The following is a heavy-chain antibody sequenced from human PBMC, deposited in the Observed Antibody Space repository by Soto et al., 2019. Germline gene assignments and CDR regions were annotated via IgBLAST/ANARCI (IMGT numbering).Heavy chain of an antibody. CDR2: IIPVFGTG. CDR1: GGTFSSYA. V-gene: IGHV1-69*06. CDR3: ARVGGTGGYTYGLDY. D-gene: IGHD5-18*01. Sequence: GPPVKVSCKASGGTFSSYAISWVRQAPGQGLEWMGGIIPVFGTGIYAQKFQGRVTITADKSTNTAYMELSSLRSEDTAVYFCARVGGTGGYTYGLDYWGQGTLVTVSS. J-gene: IGHJ4*02.